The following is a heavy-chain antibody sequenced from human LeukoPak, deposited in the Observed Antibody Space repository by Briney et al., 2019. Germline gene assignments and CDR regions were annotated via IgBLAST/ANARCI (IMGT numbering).Heavy chain of an antibody. J-gene: IGHJ6*02. CDR1: GYTFTSYA. D-gene: IGHD3-3*01. V-gene: IGHV1-3*01. CDR2: INAGNGNT. CDR3: AGGGGYDFWSGYSPYYYYGMDV. Sequence: ASVKVSCKASGYTFTSYAMHWVRQAPGQRLEWMGWINAGNGNTKYSQKFQGRVTITRDTSASTAYMELSSLRSEDTAVYYRAGGGGYDFWSGYSPYYYYGMDVWGQGTTVTVSS.